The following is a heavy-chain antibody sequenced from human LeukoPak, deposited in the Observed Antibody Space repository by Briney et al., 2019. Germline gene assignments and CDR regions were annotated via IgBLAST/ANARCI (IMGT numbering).Heavy chain of an antibody. CDR3: TRSTSRVWELDQ. CDR2: IFYSVNT. J-gene: IGHJ4*02. Sequence: SETLSLTCNVSGGSISSRSYFWGWIRQPPGEGLEWIGSIFYSVNTYSNPSLRSRVTFSVDTSKNQFSLKLSSVTAADTAVYFCTRSTSRVWELDQWGQGTLVTVSS. V-gene: IGHV4-39*01. CDR1: GGSISSRSYF. D-gene: IGHD1-26*01.